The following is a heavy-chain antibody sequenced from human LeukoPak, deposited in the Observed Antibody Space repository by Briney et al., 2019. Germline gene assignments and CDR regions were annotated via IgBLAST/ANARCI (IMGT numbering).Heavy chain of an antibody. D-gene: IGHD4-17*01. V-gene: IGHV3-21*01. CDR3: ARDSYGDYSP. J-gene: IGHJ4*02. CDR1: GGSFSGYY. Sequence: PSETLSLTCAVYGGSFSGYYWSWIRQPPGKGLEWVSSISSSSSYIYYADSVKGRFTISRDNAKNSLYLQMNSLRAEDTAVYYCARDSYGDYSPWGQGTLVTVSS. CDR2: ISSSSSYI.